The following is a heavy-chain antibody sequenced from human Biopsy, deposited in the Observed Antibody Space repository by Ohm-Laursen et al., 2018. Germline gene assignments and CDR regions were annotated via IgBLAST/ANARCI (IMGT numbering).Heavy chain of an antibody. D-gene: IGHD2/OR15-2a*01. CDR2: IYYSGRT. J-gene: IGHJ6*02. V-gene: IGHV4-59*01. CDR1: GGSISSDY. Sequence: PSETLSLTCTVSGGSISSDYWSWIRQTPGKGLEWIGYIYYSGRTNYNPSLKSRATISVDTSKNQFSLRLNSVTSADTAVYYCARATNSTGWPYYYFYGMDVWGQGTTVTVSS. CDR3: ARATNSTGWPYYYFYGMDV.